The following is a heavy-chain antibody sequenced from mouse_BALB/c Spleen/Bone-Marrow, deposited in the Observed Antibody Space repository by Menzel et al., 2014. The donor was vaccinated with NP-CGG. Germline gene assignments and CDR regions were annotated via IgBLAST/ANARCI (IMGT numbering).Heavy chain of an antibody. CDR3: TRRPLQANSYFDC. CDR1: GLTFSSYG. Sequence: EVQLQESGGDLVKPGGSLKLSCVASGLTFSSYGMSWVRQTPDKRLEWVATISSGGSSTYYPASVKGRFTISRDNAKSTLYLQMSSLNSEDTAMYYCTRRPLQANSYFDCWGQGTTLTVSS. J-gene: IGHJ2*01. V-gene: IGHV5-6*01. D-gene: IGHD3-2*02. CDR2: ISSGGSST.